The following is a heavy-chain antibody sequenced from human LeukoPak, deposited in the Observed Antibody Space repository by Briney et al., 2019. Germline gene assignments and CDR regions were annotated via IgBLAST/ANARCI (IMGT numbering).Heavy chain of an antibody. CDR3: ASSDCSGGSCYSDNYFDY. D-gene: IGHD2-15*01. Sequence: SETLSLTCAVYGGSFSGYYWSWIRQPPGKGLEWIGEINHSGSTNYNPSLKSRVTISVDTSKNQFSLKLSSVTAADTAVYYCASSDCSGGSCYSDNYFDYWGQGTLVTVSS. V-gene: IGHV4-34*01. CDR1: GGSFSGYY. CDR2: INHSGST. J-gene: IGHJ4*02.